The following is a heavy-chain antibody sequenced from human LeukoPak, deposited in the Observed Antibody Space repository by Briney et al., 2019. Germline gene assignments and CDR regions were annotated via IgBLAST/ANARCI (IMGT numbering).Heavy chain of an antibody. J-gene: IGHJ4*02. Sequence: GGSLRLSCAATGFVFSSHWMSWVRQAPGKGLEWVANINQSGSEKYYVDSVNGRFTISRDNAKNSLYLQMNSLRVEDTDVYYCARDGVDAGIYFDYWGQGNLVTVSP. CDR3: ARDGVDAGIYFDY. CDR2: INQSGSEK. V-gene: IGHV3-7*01. D-gene: IGHD3-9*01. CDR1: GFVFSSHW.